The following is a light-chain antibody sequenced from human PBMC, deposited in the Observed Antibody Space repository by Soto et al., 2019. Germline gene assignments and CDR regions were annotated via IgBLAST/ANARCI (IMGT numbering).Light chain of an antibody. J-gene: IGKJ1*01. CDR3: LQYENWPPWT. V-gene: IGKV3-15*01. CDR1: QSVSSR. CDR2: GAS. Sequence: EIVMTQSPGTLSVSPGERVTLSCRASQSVSSRLAWYQQKLGQAPRLLIYGASSRATGIPARFSGSGSGKEFTLTISSLQSESFAVYYCLQYENWPPWTFGQGTKVEI.